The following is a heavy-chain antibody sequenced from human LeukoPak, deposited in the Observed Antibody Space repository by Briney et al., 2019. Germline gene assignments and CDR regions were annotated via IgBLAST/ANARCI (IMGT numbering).Heavy chain of an antibody. CDR1: GGAFSSYA. D-gene: IGHD2-21*02. V-gene: IGHV1-69*05. CDR2: IIPVFGTA. J-gene: IGHJ4*02. CDR3: AREAMVVTPPFDY. Sequence: SVKVSCKASGGAFSSYAISWVRQAPGQGLEWMGRIIPVFGTANYAQKFQGRVTITTDESTSTAYMELSSLRSEDTAVYYCAREAMVVTPPFDYWGQGTLVTVSS.